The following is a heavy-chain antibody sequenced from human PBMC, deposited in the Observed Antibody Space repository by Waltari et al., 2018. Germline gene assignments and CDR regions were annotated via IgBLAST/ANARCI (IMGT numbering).Heavy chain of an antibody. CDR3: AREYSSGWARTFDI. D-gene: IGHD6-19*01. V-gene: IGHV3-53*01. CDR1: GFTVSSNY. J-gene: IGHJ3*02. Sequence: EVQLVESGGGLIQPGGSLRLSCAASGFTVSSNYMSWVRQAPGKGLEWVSVMYSGGSTYYADSVKGRFTIARDNSKNTLYLQMNSLRAEDTAVYYCAREYSSGWARTFDIWGQGTMVTVSS. CDR2: MYSGGST.